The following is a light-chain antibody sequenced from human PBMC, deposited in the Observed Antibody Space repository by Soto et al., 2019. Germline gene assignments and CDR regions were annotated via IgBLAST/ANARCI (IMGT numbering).Light chain of an antibody. CDR2: DAS. Sequence: DIQMTQSPSTLSASEGDRVTITCQASQRISSWLAWYQQKPGKAPNLLIYDASSLKSGVPSKFSGSGSGTEFTLTISRLQPDDFATYYCQQYNSYPWTFGQGTKVDIK. V-gene: IGKV1-5*01. J-gene: IGKJ1*01. CDR1: QRISSW. CDR3: QQYNSYPWT.